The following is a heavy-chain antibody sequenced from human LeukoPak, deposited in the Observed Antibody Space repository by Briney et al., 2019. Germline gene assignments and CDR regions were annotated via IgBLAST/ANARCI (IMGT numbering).Heavy chain of an antibody. V-gene: IGHV3-21*01. Sequence: GGSLRLPCAASGFTFSSYSMNWVRQAPGKGLEWVSSISSSSSYIYYADSVEGRFAISRDNAKNSLYLQMNSLRAEDTAVYYCARAPVDTAMGDYWGQGTLVTVSS. D-gene: IGHD5-18*01. CDR2: ISSSSSYI. CDR1: GFTFSSYS. CDR3: ARAPVDTAMGDY. J-gene: IGHJ4*02.